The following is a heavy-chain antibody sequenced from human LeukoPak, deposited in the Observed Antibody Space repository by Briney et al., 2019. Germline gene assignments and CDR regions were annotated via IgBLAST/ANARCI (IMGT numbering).Heavy chain of an antibody. CDR1: GGTFSSYA. CDR3: ARGGWSGDSSSWFPSWFDP. Sequence: SVKVSCKASGGTFSSYAISWVRQAPGQGLEWMGGVIPIFVTANYAQKFQGRVTITADESTSTAYMELSSLRSEDTAVYYCARGGWSGDSSSWFPSWFDPWGQGTLVTVSS. J-gene: IGHJ5*02. D-gene: IGHD6-13*01. CDR2: VIPIFVTA. V-gene: IGHV1-69*13.